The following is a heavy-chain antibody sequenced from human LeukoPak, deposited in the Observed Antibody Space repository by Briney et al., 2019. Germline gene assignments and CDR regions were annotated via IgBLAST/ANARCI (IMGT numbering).Heavy chain of an antibody. CDR2: IKQDGSEK. V-gene: IGHV3-7*04. J-gene: IGHJ5*02. CDR1: GFTFSSYS. Sequence: GGSLRLSCEASGFTFSSYSMNWVRQAPGKGLEWVANIKQDGSEKYYVDSVKGRFTISRDNAKNSLYLQMNSLRAEDTAVYYCARGPGWFDPWGQGTLVTVSS. CDR3: ARGPGWFDP.